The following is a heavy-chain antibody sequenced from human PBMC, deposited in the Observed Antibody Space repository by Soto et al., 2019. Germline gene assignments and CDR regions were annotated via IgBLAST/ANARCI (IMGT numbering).Heavy chain of an antibody. V-gene: IGHV1-2*04. CDR3: ARGAGHSSSPDYYYYGMDV. CDR2: INPNSGDT. D-gene: IGHD6-6*01. J-gene: IGHJ6*02. CDR1: GYTFTGYY. Sequence: GASVKVSCKASGYTFTGYYMHWVRQAPGQGLEWMGWINPNSGDTNYAQKFQGWVTMTRDTSISIAYMELSRLRSDDTAVYYCARGAGHSSSPDYYYYGMDVWGQGTTVTVSS.